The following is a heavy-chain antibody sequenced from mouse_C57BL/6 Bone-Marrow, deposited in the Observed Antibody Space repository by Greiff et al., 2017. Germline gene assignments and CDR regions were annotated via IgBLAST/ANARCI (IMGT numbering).Heavy chain of an antibody. V-gene: IGHV2-5*01. Sequence: QVQLQQSGPGLVQPSQSLSITCTVSGFSLTSYGVHWVRQSPGKGLEWLGVIWRGGSTDYNAAFMSRLSITKDNSKSQVFFKMNSLQADDTAIYYCAKVSYYYPHYYAMDYWGQGTSVTVSS. CDR1: GFSLTSYG. D-gene: IGHD1-1*01. CDR3: AKVSYYYPHYYAMDY. CDR2: IWRGGST. J-gene: IGHJ4*01.